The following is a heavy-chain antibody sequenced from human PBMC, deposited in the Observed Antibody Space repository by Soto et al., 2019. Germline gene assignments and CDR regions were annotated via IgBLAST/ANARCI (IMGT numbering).Heavy chain of an antibody. D-gene: IGHD2-2*01. CDR1: GATVSRGDYF. Sequence: SETLSLTCTVSGATVSRGDYFWTWIRQPPGKGLEWIGYIYSSGTTNYNPALKSRVTISLDTSRSYFSLKLTSVTAADTAIYYCAKERGGRDCRVTSCGLFHYFMDVWGQGTPVTVS. CDR2: IYSSGTT. V-gene: IGHV4-61*03. J-gene: IGHJ6*02. CDR3: AKERGGRDCRVTSCGLFHYFMDV.